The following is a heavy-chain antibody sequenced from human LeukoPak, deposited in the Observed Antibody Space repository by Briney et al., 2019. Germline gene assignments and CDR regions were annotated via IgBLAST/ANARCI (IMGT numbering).Heavy chain of an antibody. J-gene: IGHJ6*03. CDR1: GGSISSSGYY. D-gene: IGHD3-3*01. Sequence: SETLSLTCTVSGGSISSSGYYWGWIRQPPGKGLEWIGSIYHSGSTYYNPSLKSRVTISVDTSKNQVSLKLSSVTAADTAVYYSARDWVPYDFWSGDYYYMDVWGKGTTVTVSS. CDR2: IYHSGST. CDR3: ARDWVPYDFWSGDYYYMDV. V-gene: IGHV4-39*02.